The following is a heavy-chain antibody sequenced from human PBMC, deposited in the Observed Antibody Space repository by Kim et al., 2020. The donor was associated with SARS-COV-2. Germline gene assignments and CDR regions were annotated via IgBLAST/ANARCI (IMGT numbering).Heavy chain of an antibody. Sequence: GGGTPYAAPVQGRFTISRDDSMNTVYLQMNSLKTEDTGVYYCSGTFLGFWGQGALVTVSS. CDR3: SGTFLGF. CDR2: GGGT. V-gene: IGHV3-15*01. J-gene: IGHJ4*02. D-gene: IGHD1-1*01.